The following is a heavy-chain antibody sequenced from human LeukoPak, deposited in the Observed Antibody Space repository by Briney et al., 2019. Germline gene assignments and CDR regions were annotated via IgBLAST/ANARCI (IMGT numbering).Heavy chain of an antibody. CDR3: AKATGSSWYYFDD. CDR1: GIAFSTYG. J-gene: IGHJ4*02. Sequence: GGSLRLSCADSGIAFSTYGIHWVRQVPGKGLEWVAVISHDGGNYYYADSVKGRFTISRDNSKNTLYLQMNSLRTEDTAVYYCAKATGSSWYYFDDWGLGTLVTVSS. CDR2: ISHDGGNY. D-gene: IGHD6-13*01. V-gene: IGHV3-30*18.